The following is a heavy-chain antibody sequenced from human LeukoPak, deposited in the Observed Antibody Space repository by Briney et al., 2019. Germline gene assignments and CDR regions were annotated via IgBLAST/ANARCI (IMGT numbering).Heavy chain of an antibody. CDR1: GGSISSGGYY. V-gene: IGHV4-31*03. CDR3: ARVLPYYYDSSGSHDY. J-gene: IGHJ4*02. Sequence: PSETLSLTCTVSGGSISSGGYYWSWIRQHPGKGLEWIGYIYYSGSTYYNPSLKSRVTMSVDTSKNQFSLKLSSVTAADTAVYYCARVLPYYYDSSGSHDYRGQGTLVTVSS. D-gene: IGHD3-22*01. CDR2: IYYSGST.